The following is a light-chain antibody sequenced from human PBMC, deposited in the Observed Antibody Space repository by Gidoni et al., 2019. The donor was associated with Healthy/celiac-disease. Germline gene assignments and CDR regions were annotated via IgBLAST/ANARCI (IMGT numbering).Light chain of an antibody. J-gene: IGLJ3*02. CDR2: DVR. CDR3: SSYTSSSPL. Sequence: QSALTKPASVSGSTGQSITISCTGTSSDVGGYNYVSWYQQHPGNAPKLMIYDVRNRPSGVSNRFSGSKSGNTASLTISELQAEDEADYYCSSYTSSSPLFGGGTKLTVL. CDR1: SSDVGGYNY. V-gene: IGLV2-14*01.